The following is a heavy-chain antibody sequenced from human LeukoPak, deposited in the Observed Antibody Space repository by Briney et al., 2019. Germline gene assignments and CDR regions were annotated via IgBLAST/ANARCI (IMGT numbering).Heavy chain of an antibody. Sequence: SETLSLTCAVSGASISSYYWSWIRQPPGKGLEWIGNIYYSGSPNYNPSLKSRVTISVDTSKNQFSLKLTSLTAADTAVYFCARRVVPNAGPKTIWFDPWGQGTLVTVSS. V-gene: IGHV4-59*08. CDR1: GASISSYY. J-gene: IGHJ5*02. CDR3: ARRVVPNAGPKTIWFDP. CDR2: IYYSGSP. D-gene: IGHD1-14*01.